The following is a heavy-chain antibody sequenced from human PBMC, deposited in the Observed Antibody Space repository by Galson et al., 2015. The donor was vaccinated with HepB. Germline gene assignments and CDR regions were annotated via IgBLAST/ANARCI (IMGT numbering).Heavy chain of an antibody. CDR3: ARLGKRGPMGGRCYVLCASNI. J-gene: IGHJ3*02. V-gene: IGHV5-51*01. CDR2: LTPGDSNT. CDR1: GYIFTNYW. D-gene: IGHD2-15*01. Sequence: QSGAEVIKAGESLKISCKGSGYIFTNYWIGWVRQMSGRGLEWMGILTPGDSNTRYSPSFQGQVTISADKSISTAYLRWNSLKASDTAMYYCARLGKRGPMGGRCYVLCASNIRGQGTMVSVSS.